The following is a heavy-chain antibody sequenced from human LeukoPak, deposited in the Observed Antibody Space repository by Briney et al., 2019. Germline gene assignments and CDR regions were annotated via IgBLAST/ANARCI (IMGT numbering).Heavy chain of an antibody. D-gene: IGHD3-10*02. Sequence: PGGSLRLSCEASGITFSIYSMNWVRQAPGKGLEWVSYISSSGSTIYYADSVKGRFTISRDNAKNSLYLQMNSLRAEDTAVYYCAELGITMIGGVWGKGTTVTISS. CDR2: ISSSGSTI. J-gene: IGHJ6*04. CDR3: AELGITMIGGV. V-gene: IGHV3-48*04. CDR1: GITFSIYS.